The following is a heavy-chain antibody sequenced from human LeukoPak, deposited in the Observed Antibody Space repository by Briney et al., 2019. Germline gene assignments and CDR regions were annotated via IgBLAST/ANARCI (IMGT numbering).Heavy chain of an antibody. Sequence: NSGGSLRLSGAASGFTFSGYYVSWIRQAPGKGLEWVSYITISGSATYYADSVKGRFTISRDNAKNSLYLQMNSLRVEDTAVYYCARDGDTTSKVDYWGQGSLVTVSS. V-gene: IGHV3-11*01. CDR3: ARDGDTTSKVDY. D-gene: IGHD5-18*01. CDR1: GFTFSGYY. J-gene: IGHJ4*02. CDR2: ITISGSAT.